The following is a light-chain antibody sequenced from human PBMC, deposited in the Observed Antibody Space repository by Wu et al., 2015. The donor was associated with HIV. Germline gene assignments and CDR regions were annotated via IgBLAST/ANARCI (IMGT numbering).Light chain of an antibody. Sequence: MQLTQSPSFLSASVGDRVTITCRASQGIRNYLAWYQQKAGKAPNLLIYAATTSQSGVPSRFSGSGSGTEFTLTIASLQPEDFATYYCQQDETYPVTFGQGTRLEIK. CDR1: QGIRNY. CDR3: QQDETYPVT. V-gene: IGKV1-9*01. CDR2: AAT. J-gene: IGKJ5*01.